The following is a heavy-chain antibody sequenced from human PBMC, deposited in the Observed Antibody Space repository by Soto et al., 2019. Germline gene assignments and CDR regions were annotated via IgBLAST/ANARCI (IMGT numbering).Heavy chain of an antibody. CDR3: ATAPGYWGSAPLDY. J-gene: IGHJ4*02. Sequence: EVQLVESGGGLVKPGGSLRLSCTVSGLTFKDAWMNWVRQAPGKGLEWVGRIKSQTDGGTTDYAAPVKGRFTVSRDDSRDTLYLQMDSLKIEDTAVYFCATAPGYWGSAPLDYWGQGTLVTVPS. CDR2: IKSQTDGGTT. V-gene: IGHV3-15*07. CDR1: GLTFKDAW. D-gene: IGHD7-27*01.